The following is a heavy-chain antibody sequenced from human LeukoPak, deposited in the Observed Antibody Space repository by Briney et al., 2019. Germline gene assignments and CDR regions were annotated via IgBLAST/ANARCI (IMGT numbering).Heavy chain of an antibody. J-gene: IGHJ4*02. CDR3: VRDRELYY. CDR2: IYYSGST. D-gene: IGHD1-26*01. Sequence: SETLSLTCTVSGGSVNSGSYYWNWIRQPPGKGLEWIGYIYYSGSTNYNPSLKSRVTISVDTSKNQFSLKVNSVTASDTAVYYCVRDRELYYWGQGILVTVSS. CDR1: GGSVNSGSYY. V-gene: IGHV4-61*01.